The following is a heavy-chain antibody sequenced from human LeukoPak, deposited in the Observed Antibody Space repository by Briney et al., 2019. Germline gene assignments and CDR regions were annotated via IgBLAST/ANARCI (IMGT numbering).Heavy chain of an antibody. D-gene: IGHD1-26*01. V-gene: IGHV4-39*07. CDR3: ARGGGSYYDRSHWYFDL. CDR1: GGSISNTNYY. Sequence: SETLSLTCTVSGGSISNTNYYWAWIRQPPGRGLEWIGSIYYTGTTFDNPSLKSRVTLSVDTSKNQFSLKLSSVTAADTAVYYCARGGGSYYDRSHWYFDLWGRGTLVTVSS. J-gene: IGHJ2*01. CDR2: IYYTGTT.